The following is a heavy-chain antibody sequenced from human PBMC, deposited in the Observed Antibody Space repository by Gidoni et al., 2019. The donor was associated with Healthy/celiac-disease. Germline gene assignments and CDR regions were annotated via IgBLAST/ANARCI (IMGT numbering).Heavy chain of an antibody. D-gene: IGHD3-22*01. CDR1: GFPLRTRGVG. Sequence: QITLKESGPTLVKPTQTLTLTCTFSGFPLRTRGVGVGWIRQPPGKALEWLALIYWDDDKRYSPSLKSRLTITKDTSNNQVVLTMTNMDPVDTATYYCAHLYDRSAYFDYWGQGTLVTVSS. J-gene: IGHJ4*02. CDR3: AHLYDRSAYFDY. CDR2: IYWDDDK. V-gene: IGHV2-5*02.